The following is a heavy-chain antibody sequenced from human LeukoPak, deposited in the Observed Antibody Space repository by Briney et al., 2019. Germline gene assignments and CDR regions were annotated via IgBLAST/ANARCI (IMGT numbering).Heavy chain of an antibody. J-gene: IGHJ4*02. D-gene: IGHD4-17*01. CDR2: LSDSGGKT. CDR1: GFTFTNYA. V-gene: IGHV3-23*01. CDR3: AKVGLRLGGDY. Sequence: PGGSLRLSCAASGFTFTNYAMHWVRQAPGKGLEWVSTLSDSGGKTYYADSVKGRFTISRDNSKNTLYLQMNSLRAEDTAVYYCAKVGLRLGGDYWGQGTLVTVSS.